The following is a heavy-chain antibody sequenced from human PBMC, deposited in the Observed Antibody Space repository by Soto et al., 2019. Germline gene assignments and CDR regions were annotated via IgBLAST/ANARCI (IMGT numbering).Heavy chain of an antibody. CDR1: GGSISSYY. CDR3: ASVAVAGHYYFDY. Sequence: SETLSLTCTVSGGSISSYYWSWIRQPPGKGLEWIGYIYYSGSTNYNPSLKSRVTISVDTSKNQFSLKLSSVTAADTAVYYCASVAVAGHYYFDYCGQGTLVTVSS. D-gene: IGHD6-19*01. V-gene: IGHV4-59*01. J-gene: IGHJ4*02. CDR2: IYYSGST.